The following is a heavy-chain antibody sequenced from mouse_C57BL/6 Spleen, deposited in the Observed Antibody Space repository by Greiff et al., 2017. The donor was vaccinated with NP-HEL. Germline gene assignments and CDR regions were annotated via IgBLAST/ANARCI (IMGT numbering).Heavy chain of an antibody. D-gene: IGHD2-10*02. CDR1: GYTFTSYW. J-gene: IGHJ4*01. CDR3: ARARYGNYLYAMDY. V-gene: IGHV1-53*01. Sequence: LQQPGTELVKPGASVKLSCKASGYTFTSYWMHWVNQRPGQGLEWIGNINPSNGGTNYNEKFKSKATLTVDKSSSTAYMQLSSLTSEDSAVYYCARARYGNYLYAMDYWGQGTSVTVSS. CDR2: INPSNGGT.